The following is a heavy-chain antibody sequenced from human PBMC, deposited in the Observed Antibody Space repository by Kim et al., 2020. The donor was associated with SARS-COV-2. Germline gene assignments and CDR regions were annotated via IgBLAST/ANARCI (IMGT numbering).Heavy chain of an antibody. J-gene: IGHJ6*03. CDR2: MNPNSGNT. CDR1: GYTFTSYD. Sequence: ASVKVSCKASGYTFTSYDINWVRQATGQGLEWMGWMNPNSGNTGYAQKFQGRVTMTRNTSISTAYMELSSLRSEDTAVYYCARGAYGSGSDYYYMDVWGKGTTVTVSS. V-gene: IGHV1-8*01. CDR3: ARGAYGSGSDYYYMDV. D-gene: IGHD3-10*01.